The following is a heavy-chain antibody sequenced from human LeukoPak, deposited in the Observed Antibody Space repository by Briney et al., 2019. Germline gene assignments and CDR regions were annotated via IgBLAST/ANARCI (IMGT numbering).Heavy chain of an antibody. CDR3: AHRRPGHLTGWDNSYFDN. V-gene: IGHV2-5*02. J-gene: IGHJ4*02. D-gene: IGHD1/OR15-1a*01. CDR1: GFSLYSGGVG. CDR2: IYWDDDK. Sequence: VSGPTLVNPPQTLTLTCTFSGFSLYSGGVGVGWIRQPPGKALEWLAVIYWDDDKRYNPSLRSRLTMSKDASKSQVFLVMSNMDPVDTATYYCAHRRPGHLTGWDNSYFDNWGPGTLVTVSS.